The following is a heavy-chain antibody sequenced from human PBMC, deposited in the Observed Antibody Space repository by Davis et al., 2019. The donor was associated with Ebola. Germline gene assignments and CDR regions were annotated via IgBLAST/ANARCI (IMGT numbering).Heavy chain of an antibody. V-gene: IGHV3-73*01. J-gene: IGHJ6*02. Sequence: GGSLRLSCAASGFTFSGPAMHWVRQASGKGLEWVGRIRSKDNSYATAYAASVKGRFTISRDDSKNSLYLQMNSLKTEDTAVYYCARGMYSSSTGGMDVWGQGTTVTVSS. CDR3: ARGMYSSSTGGMDV. D-gene: IGHD6-13*01. CDR2: IRSKDNSYAT. CDR1: GFTFSGPA.